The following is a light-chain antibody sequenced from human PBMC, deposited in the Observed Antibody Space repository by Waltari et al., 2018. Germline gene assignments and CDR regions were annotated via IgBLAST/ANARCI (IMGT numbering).Light chain of an antibody. CDR2: TAS. Sequence: DIQLTQSPSFLSASVGYRVTITFRASQGISSYLAWYQQKPGKAPKLLIYTASTLQSGVPSRFSGSGSGTEFTLTISSLQPEDFATYYCQHLNSYPVTFGQGTKLEIK. CDR3: QHLNSYPVT. V-gene: IGKV1-9*01. CDR1: QGISSY. J-gene: IGKJ2*01.